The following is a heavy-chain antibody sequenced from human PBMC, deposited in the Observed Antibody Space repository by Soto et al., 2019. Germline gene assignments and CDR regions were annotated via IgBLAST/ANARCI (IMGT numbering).Heavy chain of an antibody. CDR1: GYTFTGYY. Sequence: ASVKVSCKASGYTFTGYYMHWVRQAPGQGLEWMGWINPNSGGTNYAQKFQGRVTMTRDTSISTAYMELSRLRSEDTAVYYCARDRQLGYGMDVWGQGTTVTVSS. V-gene: IGHV1-2*02. CDR3: ARDRQLGYGMDV. D-gene: IGHD6-6*01. J-gene: IGHJ6*02. CDR2: INPNSGGT.